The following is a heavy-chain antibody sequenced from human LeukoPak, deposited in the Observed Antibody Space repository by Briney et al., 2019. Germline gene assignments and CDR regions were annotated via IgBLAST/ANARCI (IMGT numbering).Heavy chain of an antibody. CDR3: AKALDTYGYMRFDF. Sequence: HPGGSLRLSCAASGFTFVSYAMTWVQQAPGKGLEWVSAINGGGDTTYYADSVKGRFTISRDKSKNTMYLQMNSLRAEDTALYYCAKALDTYGYMRFDFWGQGTLVTVSS. J-gene: IGHJ4*02. CDR1: GFTFVSYA. CDR2: INGGGDTT. V-gene: IGHV3-23*01. D-gene: IGHD5-18*01.